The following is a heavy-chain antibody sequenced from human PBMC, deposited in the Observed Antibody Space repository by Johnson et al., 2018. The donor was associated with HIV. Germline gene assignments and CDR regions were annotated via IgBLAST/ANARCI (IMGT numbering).Heavy chain of an antibody. CDR2: ISYDGSNK. CDR3: ARDRGGITGTQSAFDI. Sequence: QVQLMESGGGVVQPGGSLRLSCAASGFTFSSYAMSWVRQAPGKGLEWVAVISYDGSNKYYADSVKGRFTISRDNSKNTLYLQMNSLRAEDTAVYYCARDRGGITGTQSAFDIWGQGTMVTVSS. D-gene: IGHD1-20*01. V-gene: IGHV3-30-3*01. J-gene: IGHJ3*02. CDR1: GFTFSSYA.